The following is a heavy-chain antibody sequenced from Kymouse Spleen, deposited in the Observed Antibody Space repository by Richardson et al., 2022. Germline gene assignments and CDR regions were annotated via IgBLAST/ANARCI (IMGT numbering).Heavy chain of an antibody. V-gene: IGHV4-39*01. CDR1: GGSISSSSYY. D-gene: IGHD6-13*01. J-gene: IGHJ4*02. CDR2: IYYSGST. CDR3: ARQGIAAAGYFDY. Sequence: QLQLQESGPGLVKPSETLSLTCTVSGGSISSSSYYWGWIRQPPGKGLEWIGSIYYSGSTYYNPSLKSRVTISVDTSKNQFSLKLSSVTAADTAVYYCARQGIAAAGYFDYWGQGTLVTVSS.